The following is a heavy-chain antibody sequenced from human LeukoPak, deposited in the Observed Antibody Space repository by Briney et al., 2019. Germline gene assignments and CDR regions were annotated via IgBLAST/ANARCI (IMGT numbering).Heavy chain of an antibody. J-gene: IGHJ4*02. CDR3: ASLSDTAMVRLDY. Sequence: GGSLRLSCAASGFTFSSYWMHWVRHAPGKGLVWVSRINNDGSSTRYADSVQGRFTISRDNAKNTLYLQMNSLRAEDTAVYYCASLSDTAMVRLDYWGQGTLVTVSS. V-gene: IGHV3-74*01. CDR1: GFTFSSYW. CDR2: INNDGSST. D-gene: IGHD5-18*01.